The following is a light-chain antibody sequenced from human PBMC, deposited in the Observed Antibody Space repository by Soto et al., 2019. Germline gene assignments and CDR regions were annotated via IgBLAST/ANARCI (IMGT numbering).Light chain of an antibody. CDR1: SSDVGGYDH. CDR2: DVN. CDR3: SSYTSRDTLV. Sequence: QSALTQPASVSGSPGQSITISCTGTSSDVGGYDHVSWYQQHPGKAPKLIIYDVNIRPSGVSNRFSGSKSGNTASLAVSGIQDDDEADYYCSSYTSRDTLVFGGGTKLTVL. V-gene: IGLV2-14*03. J-gene: IGLJ3*02.